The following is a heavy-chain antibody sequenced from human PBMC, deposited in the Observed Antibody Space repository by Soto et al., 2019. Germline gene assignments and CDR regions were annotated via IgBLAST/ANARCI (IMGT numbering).Heavy chain of an antibody. CDR3: ARGAYSSGWYEYYYYYGMDV. V-gene: IGHV4-34*01. CDR1: GGSFSGYY. D-gene: IGHD6-19*01. J-gene: IGHJ6*02. Sequence: KPSETLALTCAVYGGSFSGYYWSWIRQPPGKGLEWIGEINHSGSTNYNPSLKSRVTISVDTSKNQFSLKLSAVTAADTAVYYCARGAYSSGWYEYYYYYGMDVWGQGTTVTVSS. CDR2: INHSGST.